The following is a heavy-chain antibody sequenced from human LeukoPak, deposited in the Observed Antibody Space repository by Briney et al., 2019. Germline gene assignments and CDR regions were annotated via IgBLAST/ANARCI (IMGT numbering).Heavy chain of an antibody. CDR1: GFTFSSYA. J-gene: IGHJ4*02. CDR2: ISGSGGST. D-gene: IGHD6-13*01. Sequence: GGSLRLPCAASGFTFSSYAMSWVRQAPGKGLEWVSAISGSGGSTYYADSVKGRFTISRDNSKNTLYLQMNSLRAEDTAVYYCAKDPTAAAGTWSDYWGQGTLVTVSS. CDR3: AKDPTAAAGTWSDY. V-gene: IGHV3-23*01.